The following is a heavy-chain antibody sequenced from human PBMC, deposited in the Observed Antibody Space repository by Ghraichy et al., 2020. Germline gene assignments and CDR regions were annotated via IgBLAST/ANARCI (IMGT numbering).Heavy chain of an antibody. CDR1: GGSISSSSYY. Sequence: ETLSLTCTVSGGSISSSSYYWGWIRQPPGKGLEWIGSIYYSGSTYYNPSLKSRVTISVDTSKNQFSLKLSSVTAADTAVYYCARHRTYSSSFSWFDPWGQGTLVTVSS. CDR2: IYYSGST. V-gene: IGHV4-39*01. D-gene: IGHD6-6*01. J-gene: IGHJ5*02. CDR3: ARHRTYSSSFSWFDP.